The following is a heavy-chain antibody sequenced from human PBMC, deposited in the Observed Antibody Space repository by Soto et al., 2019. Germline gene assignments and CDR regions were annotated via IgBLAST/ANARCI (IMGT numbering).Heavy chain of an antibody. D-gene: IGHD3-10*01. Sequence: SETLSLTCAVYGGSFSGYYWSWIRQPPGKGLEWIGEINHSGSTNYNPSLKSRVTISVDTSKNQFSLKLSSVTAADTAVYYCARYYYGSGTYYFDYWGQGTLVTVSS. J-gene: IGHJ4*02. CDR1: GGSFSGYY. CDR2: INHSGST. V-gene: IGHV4-34*01. CDR3: ARYYYGSGTYYFDY.